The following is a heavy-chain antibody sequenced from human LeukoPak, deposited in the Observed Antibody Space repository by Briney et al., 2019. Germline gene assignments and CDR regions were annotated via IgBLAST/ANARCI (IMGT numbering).Heavy chain of an antibody. CDR2: ISSSGSTI. Sequence: PGGSLRLFCAASGFTFSSHEMNRVRQAPGKGPEWVSYISSSGSTIYYADSVKGRFTISRDNAKNSLYLQMNSLRAEDTAVYYCAELGITMIGGVWGKGTTVTISS. V-gene: IGHV3-48*03. CDR3: AELGITMIGGV. D-gene: IGHD3-10*02. CDR1: GFTFSSHE. J-gene: IGHJ6*04.